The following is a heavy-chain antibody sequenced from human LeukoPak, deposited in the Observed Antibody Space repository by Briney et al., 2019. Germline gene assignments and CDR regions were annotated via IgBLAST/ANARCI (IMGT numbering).Heavy chain of an antibody. Sequence: GGSLRLSCAASGFTFSSYEMSWVRQAPGKGLEWVSSISSSSSYIYYADSVEGRFTISRDNAKNSLYLQMNSLRAEDTAVYYCASYSGSYRWGQGTLVTVSS. D-gene: IGHD1-26*01. V-gene: IGHV3-21*01. CDR2: ISSSSSYI. CDR1: GFTFSSYE. CDR3: ASYSGSYR. J-gene: IGHJ5*02.